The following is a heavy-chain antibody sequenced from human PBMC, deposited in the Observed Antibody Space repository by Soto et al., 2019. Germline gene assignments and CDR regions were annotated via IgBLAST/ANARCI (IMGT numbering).Heavy chain of an antibody. V-gene: IGHV3-48*01. J-gene: IGHJ4*02. CDR1: GFTFSSYC. Sequence: EVQLVESGGCLVQPGGSLRLSCAASGFTFSSYCMNWVRQAPGKGLEWVSYISSSSSTIYYADSVKGRFTISRDNAKNSLYLDMHSLRAEDKAVYYCARGRGYDFWSGCLLDYWGQGTLVTVSA. CDR2: ISSSSSTI. CDR3: ARGRGYDFWSGCLLDY. D-gene: IGHD3-3*01.